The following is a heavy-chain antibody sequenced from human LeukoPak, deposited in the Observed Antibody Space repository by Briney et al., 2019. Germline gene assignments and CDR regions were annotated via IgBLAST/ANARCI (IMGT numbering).Heavy chain of an antibody. J-gene: IGHJ4*02. CDR3: STGYHFDY. Sequence: GGSLRLSCAASGFTFSSYAMSWVRQTPGKGLEWVSTISGSGGSTSYADSVKGRFTISRDNSKNTLYLQMNSLYYCARLTYSSSTGYHFDYWGQGTLVTVSS. CDR2: ISGSGGST. CDR1: GFTFSSYA. D-gene: IGHD6-6*01. V-gene: IGHV3-23*01.